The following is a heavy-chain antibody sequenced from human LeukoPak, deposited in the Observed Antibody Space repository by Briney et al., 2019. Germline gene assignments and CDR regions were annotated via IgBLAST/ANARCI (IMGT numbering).Heavy chain of an antibody. D-gene: IGHD5-12*01. Sequence: PGGSLRLSCAASGFTFNNYWMHWVRQVPGKGLVRVSRINRDGSRTDYVDSAKGRFTISRDDSKNTLYLQMKNLRAEDTAVYYCAKDGAWLRFDDWGQGILVTVSS. CDR1: GFTFNNYW. CDR3: AKDGAWLRFDD. CDR2: INRDGSRT. J-gene: IGHJ4*02. V-gene: IGHV3-74*01.